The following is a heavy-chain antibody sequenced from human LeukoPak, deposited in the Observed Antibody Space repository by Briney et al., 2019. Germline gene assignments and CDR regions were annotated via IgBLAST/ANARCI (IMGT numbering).Heavy chain of an antibody. D-gene: IGHD1-26*01. CDR2: ISGSGNGGSR. Sequence: TGGSLRLSCSASGFDFSIYTMYRVRQAPGKGPEYVPTISGSGNGGSRYYADSVKGRFTISRDDSKSIVYLQMNNLRSEDTAVYYCVKDFGRIRGTPDSWGQGTPVTVSS. CDR3: VKDFGRIRGTPDS. CDR1: GFDFSIYT. V-gene: IGHV3-64D*06. J-gene: IGHJ4*02.